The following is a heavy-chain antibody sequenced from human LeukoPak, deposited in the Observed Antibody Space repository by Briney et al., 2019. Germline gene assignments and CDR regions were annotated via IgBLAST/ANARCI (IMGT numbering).Heavy chain of an antibody. CDR3: AKDRYSSSWYFDY. D-gene: IGHD6-13*01. J-gene: IGHJ4*02. CDR1: GFTFSSYA. Sequence: GWSLRLSCAASGFTFSSYAMSWVRQAPGKGLEWVSAISGSGGSTYYADSVKGRFTISRDNSKNTLYLQMNSLRAEDTAVYYCAKDRYSSSWYFDYWGQGTLVTVSS. CDR2: ISGSGGST. V-gene: IGHV3-23*01.